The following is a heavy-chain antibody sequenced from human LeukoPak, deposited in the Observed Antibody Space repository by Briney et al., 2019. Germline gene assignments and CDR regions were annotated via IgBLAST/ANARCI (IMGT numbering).Heavy chain of an antibody. D-gene: IGHD6-13*01. CDR3: TAGIGHSDFDY. CDR1: GFTFSNAW. V-gene: IGHV3-15*01. J-gene: IGHJ4*02. Sequence: GGSLRLSCAASGFTFSNAWMSWVRQAPGKGLEWVGRVKSKTNGGTTGYAAPVKGRSTISRDDSKNTYLQMNSLKSEDTAVYYCTAGIGHSDFDYWGQGTLVTVSS. CDR2: VKSKTNGGTT.